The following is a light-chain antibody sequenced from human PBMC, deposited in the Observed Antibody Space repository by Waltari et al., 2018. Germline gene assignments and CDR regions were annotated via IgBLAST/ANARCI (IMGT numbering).Light chain of an antibody. CDR2: AAS. CDR1: QGIRND. V-gene: IGKV1-6*01. CDR3: LQDYNDPRT. J-gene: IGKJ1*01. Sequence: ALQMTQSPSSMSASVGDRVTNTCRASQGIRNDLGWYQQKPGKAPKLLIYAASSLQSGVPSRCSGSGSGTDFTLTISSLQPEDFATYYCLQDYNDPRTFGQGTKVEIK.